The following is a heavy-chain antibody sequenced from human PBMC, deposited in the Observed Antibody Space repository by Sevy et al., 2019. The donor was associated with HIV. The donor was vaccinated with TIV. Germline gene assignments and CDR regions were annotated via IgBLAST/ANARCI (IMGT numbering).Heavy chain of an antibody. V-gene: IGHV1-24*01. Sequence: ASVKVSCKISGLTLTELSMHWVRQAPGKGLEWMGSFDPEDDETLYAQKFQGRVTMTEDTSTDTAYMELSSLRSEDTAVYYCATTKDYYDSSGSPFDYWGQGTLVTVSS. CDR1: GLTLTELS. J-gene: IGHJ4*02. D-gene: IGHD3-22*01. CDR2: FDPEDDET. CDR3: ATTKDYYDSSGSPFDY.